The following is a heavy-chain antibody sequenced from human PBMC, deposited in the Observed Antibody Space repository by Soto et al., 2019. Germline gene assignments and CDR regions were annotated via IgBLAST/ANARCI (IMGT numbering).Heavy chain of an antibody. CDR2: IYSGGST. CDR1: GFTVSSNY. Sequence: SCAASGFTVSSNYMSWVRQAPGKGLEWVSVIYSGGSTYYADSVKGRFTISRDNSKNTLYLQMNSLRAEDTAVYYCVGSRLPSNYYGIKVWRQRITVTFSS. V-gene: IGHV3-53*01. CDR3: VGSRLPSNYYGIKV. J-gene: IGHJ6*02. D-gene: IGHD2-15*01.